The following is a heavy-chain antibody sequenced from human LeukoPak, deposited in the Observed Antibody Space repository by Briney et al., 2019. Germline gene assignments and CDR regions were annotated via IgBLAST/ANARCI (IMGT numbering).Heavy chain of an antibody. CDR2: IYYSGST. J-gene: IGHJ4*02. V-gene: IGHV4-59*01. Sequence: PSETLSLTCTVSGGSISSYYWSWIRQPPGKGLEWIGYIYYSGSTNYNPSLKSRVTISVDTSKNQFSLKLSSVTAADTAMYYCASLGKDGGFDYWGQGTLVTVSS. D-gene: IGHD5-24*01. CDR3: ASLGKDGGFDY. CDR1: GGSISSYY.